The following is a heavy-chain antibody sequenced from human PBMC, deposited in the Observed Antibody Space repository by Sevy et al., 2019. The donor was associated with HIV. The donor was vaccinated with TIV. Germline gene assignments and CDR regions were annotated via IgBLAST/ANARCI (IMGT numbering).Heavy chain of an antibody. J-gene: IGHJ4*02. CDR2: IWNDGNNK. Sequence: GSLRLSCAASGFTFRNYAMHWVRQAPGKGLEWVASIWNDGNNKYYTDSVKGRFTISRDNSKNTLYLQMNNLRVEDTAVYYCAGYSGTYSWDYWGQGALVTVSS. V-gene: IGHV3-33*01. CDR3: AGYSGTYSWDY. D-gene: IGHD1-26*01. CDR1: GFTFRNYA.